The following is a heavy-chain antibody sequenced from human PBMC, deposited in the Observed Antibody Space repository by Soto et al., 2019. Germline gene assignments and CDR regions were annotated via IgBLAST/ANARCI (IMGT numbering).Heavy chain of an antibody. CDR2: IYPGDTT. CDR1: GFTVSSTNY. D-gene: IGHD5-12*01. J-gene: IGHJ6*02. Sequence: PGGSLRLSCVVSGFTVSSTNYMSWVRQAPGKGLEWVSVIYPGDTTFYADSVKGRFTISRDNSKNTLYLQMNSLRAEDTAVYYCARADSGYAHGYYYYGMDVWGQGTTVTVSS. CDR3: ARADSGYAHGYYYYGMDV. V-gene: IGHV3-53*01.